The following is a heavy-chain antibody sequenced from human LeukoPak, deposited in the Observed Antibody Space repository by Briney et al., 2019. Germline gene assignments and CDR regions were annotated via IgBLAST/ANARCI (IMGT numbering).Heavy chain of an antibody. D-gene: IGHD6-19*01. CDR1: GYTLIISG. Sequence: ASVTVSCKASGYTLIISGMSWVRQAPGQGLEWMGWVNSNTGDPTYALGFTGRFVFSWDTSVSTAYLQISSLKAEDAAVYYCARVRYTSGLYYFESWGQGTLVTVSS. J-gene: IGHJ4*02. V-gene: IGHV7-4-1*02. CDR3: ARVRYTSGLYYFES. CDR2: VNSNTGDP.